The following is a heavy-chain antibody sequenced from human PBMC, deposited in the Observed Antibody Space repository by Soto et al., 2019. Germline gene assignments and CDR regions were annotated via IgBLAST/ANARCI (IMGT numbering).Heavy chain of an antibody. D-gene: IGHD6-19*01. CDR1: GGSVSSGSYY. V-gene: IGHV4-61*01. Sequence: SETLSLTCTVSGGSVSSGSYYWSWIRQPPGKGLEWIGYIYYSGSTNYNPSLKSRVTISVDTSKNQFSLKLSSVTAADTAVYYCARDSSSGWDNWFDPWGQGTLVTVSS. CDR2: IYYSGST. CDR3: ARDSSSGWDNWFDP. J-gene: IGHJ5*02.